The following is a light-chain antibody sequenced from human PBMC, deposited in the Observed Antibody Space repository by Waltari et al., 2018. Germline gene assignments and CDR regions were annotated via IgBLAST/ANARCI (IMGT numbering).Light chain of an antibody. J-gene: IGLJ3*02. V-gene: IGLV2-8*01. Sequence: QSALTQPPSASGSPGHSVTISCTGTSRELGGYNYFSWYQQNPGKAPKLIIYEVNKRPSGVPDRCSGSKSGNTASLTVSGLQAEDEADYYCASYASTKKVFGGGTQLTVL. CDR3: ASYASTKKV. CDR2: EVN. CDR1: SRELGGYNY.